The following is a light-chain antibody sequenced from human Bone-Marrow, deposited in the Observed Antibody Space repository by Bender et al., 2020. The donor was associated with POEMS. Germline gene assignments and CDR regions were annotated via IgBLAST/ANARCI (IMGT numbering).Light chain of an antibody. CDR1: VLAKKY. CDR3: YSAADSNLM. V-gene: IGLV3-27*01. Sequence: SFELTQPSSVSVSPGQTARITCSGDVLAKKYARWFQQRPGQAPILILYKDTERPSGIPERFSGSSSGTTVTLTISGAQVEDEADYYCYSAADSNLMFGGGTKLTVL. CDR2: KDT. J-gene: IGLJ3*02.